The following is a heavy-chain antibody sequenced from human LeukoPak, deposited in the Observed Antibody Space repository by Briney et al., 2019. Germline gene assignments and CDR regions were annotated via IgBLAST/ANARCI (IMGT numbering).Heavy chain of an antibody. CDR3: ARGPGPADDGGGYCFDY. D-gene: IGHD3-22*01. J-gene: IGHJ4*02. Sequence: ASVKVSCKASAYTFTSYYLYWVRQAPGQGLEWMGVINPSGGSTTSAQKFQGRVTMTRDTSTSTVYMELRSLRSEDTAVYHCARGPGPADDGGGYCFDYWGQGTLVTVSS. CDR1: AYTFTSYY. CDR2: INPSGGST. V-gene: IGHV1-46*01.